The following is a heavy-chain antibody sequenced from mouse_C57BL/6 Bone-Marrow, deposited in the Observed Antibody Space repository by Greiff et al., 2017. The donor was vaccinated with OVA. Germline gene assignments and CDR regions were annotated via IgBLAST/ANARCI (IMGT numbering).Heavy chain of an antibody. CDR2: ISDGGSYT. D-gene: IGHD2-2*01. CDR3: ARGGYDGVDY. CDR1: GFTFSSYA. V-gene: IGHV5-4*01. J-gene: IGHJ2*01. Sequence: EVQLQESGGGLVKPGGSLKLSCAASGFTFSSYAMSWVRQTPEKRLEWVATISDGGSYTYYPDNVKGRFTISRDNAKNNLYLQMSHLKSEDTAMYYCARGGYDGVDYWGQGTTLTVSS.